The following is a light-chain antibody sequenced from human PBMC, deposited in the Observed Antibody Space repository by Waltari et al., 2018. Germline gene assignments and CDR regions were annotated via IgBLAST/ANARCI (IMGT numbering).Light chain of an antibody. CDR3: QQRTNWPLT. J-gene: IGKJ4*01. Sequence: EIVLTQSPATLSLSPGERATLSCRASQSVNYLFACFQQKPGQAPRLLIYDASNRATGIPARFSGSGAGTDFTLTISSLEAEDFAVYYCQQRTNWPLTCGGGTKVEIK. CDR2: DAS. CDR1: QSVNYL. V-gene: IGKV3-11*01.